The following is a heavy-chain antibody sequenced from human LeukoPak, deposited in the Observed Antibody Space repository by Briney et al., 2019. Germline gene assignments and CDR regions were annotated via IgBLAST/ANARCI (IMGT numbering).Heavy chain of an antibody. CDR1: GYTFTSYD. V-gene: IGHV1-8*01. CDR3: VLRILELASAPVLLRVKSDY. J-gene: IGHJ4*02. CDR2: MNPNSGNT. D-gene: IGHD2/OR15-2a*01. Sequence: ASAKVSCKASGYTFTSYDINWVRQATGQGLEWMGWMNPNSGNTGYAQKFQGRVTMTRNTSISTAYMELSSLRSEDTAVYYCVLRILELASAPVLLRVKSDYRGQGTLVTVSS.